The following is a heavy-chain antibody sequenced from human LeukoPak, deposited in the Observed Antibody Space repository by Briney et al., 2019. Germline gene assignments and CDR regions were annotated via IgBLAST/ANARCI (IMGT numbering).Heavy chain of an antibody. V-gene: IGHV3-74*01. Sequence: GGSLRLSCAASGFTFSGYWMHWVRQGPGKGLVWVSRFLSDGSRTTYADSVKGRFTISGDNAKNTLYLQMNSLRAEDTAVYYCARVGDYGSGFDFWGQGTLVTVSS. CDR1: GFTFSGYW. D-gene: IGHD3-10*01. CDR2: FLSDGSRT. CDR3: ARVGDYGSGFDF. J-gene: IGHJ4*02.